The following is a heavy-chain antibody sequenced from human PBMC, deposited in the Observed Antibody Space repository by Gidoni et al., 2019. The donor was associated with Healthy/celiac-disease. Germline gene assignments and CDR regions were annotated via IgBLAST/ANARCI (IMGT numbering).Heavy chain of an antibody. V-gene: IGHV6-1*01. CDR3: ARVRGYCSGGSCYPFDY. CDR1: GDSVSSNRAA. Sequence: QVQLQQSGPGLVKPSQTLSLTCPISGDSVSSNRAAWNWIRQSPSRGLEWLGRTYYRSKWYNDYAVSVKSRITINPDTSKNQFSLQLNSVTPEDTAVYYCARVRGYCSGGSCYPFDYWGQGTLVTVSS. J-gene: IGHJ4*02. D-gene: IGHD2-15*01. CDR2: TYYRSKWYN.